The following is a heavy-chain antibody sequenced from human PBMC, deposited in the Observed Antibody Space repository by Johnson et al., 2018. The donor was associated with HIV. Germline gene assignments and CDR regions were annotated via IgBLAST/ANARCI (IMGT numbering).Heavy chain of an antibody. Sequence: QVQLVESGGGVVQPGRSLRLSCAASGFTFSSYGMHWVRQAPGKGLEWVAVIWYDGSNKYYADSVKGRFTISRDTSKNTLYLQMDSLRGEDTAVYYCARDPNSSNCSGVTCYSAAFDIWGQGTMVTVSS. D-gene: IGHD2-15*01. CDR1: GFTFSSYG. V-gene: IGHV3-33*01. J-gene: IGHJ3*02. CDR3: ARDPNSSNCSGVTCYSAAFDI. CDR2: IWYDGSNK.